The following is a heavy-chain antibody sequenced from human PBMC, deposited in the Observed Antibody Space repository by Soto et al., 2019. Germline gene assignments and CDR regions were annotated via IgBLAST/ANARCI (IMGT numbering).Heavy chain of an antibody. CDR3: AKVTKRAAAGRYEYYKYGMDV. V-gene: IGHV3-23*01. CDR1: GFNFPGYS. CDR2: ISGIGGSS. J-gene: IGHJ6*02. D-gene: IGHD6-13*01. Sequence: PGGSLSLCCAASGFNFPGYSMNWVRQAPGKGLEWVSVISGIGGSSYYAASVKGRFTISRDNSKNTLFLQMNGLRAEDTAVYYCAKVTKRAAAGRYEYYKYGMDVGGQGTTVTVSS.